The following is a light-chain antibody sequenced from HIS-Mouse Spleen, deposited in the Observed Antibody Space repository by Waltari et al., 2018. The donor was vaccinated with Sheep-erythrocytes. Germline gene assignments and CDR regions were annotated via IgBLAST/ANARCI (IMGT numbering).Light chain of an antibody. J-gene: IGLJ3*02. CDR2: EVS. CDR1: GSDVGGYNY. Sequence: QSALTQPASVSGSPGQSITISCTGTGSDVGGYNYVSGYQQHPGKAPKLMIYEVSKRPSGVANRVSGSKSGNTASLTISGLQAEDEADYYCSSYTSSSTWVFGGGTKLTVL. V-gene: IGLV2-14*01. CDR3: SSYTSSSTWV.